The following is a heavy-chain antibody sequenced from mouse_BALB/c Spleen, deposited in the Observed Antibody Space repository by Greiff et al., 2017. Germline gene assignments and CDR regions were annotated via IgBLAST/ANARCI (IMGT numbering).Heavy chain of an antibody. J-gene: IGHJ1*01. V-gene: IGHV5-6-5*01. CDR3: ARETTVVVWYFDV. Sequence: EVKLMESGGGLVKPGGSLKLSCAASGFTFSSYAMSWVRQTPEKRLEWVASISSGGSTYYPDSVKGRFTISRDNARNILYLQMSSLRSEDTAMYYCARETTVVVWYFDVWGAGTTVTVSS. CDR2: ISSGGST. D-gene: IGHD1-1*01. CDR1: GFTFSSYA.